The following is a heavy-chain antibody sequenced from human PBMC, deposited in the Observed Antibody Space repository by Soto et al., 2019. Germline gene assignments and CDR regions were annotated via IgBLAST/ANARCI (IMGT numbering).Heavy chain of an antibody. CDR1: GFTFSSYS. D-gene: IGHD2-8*01. J-gene: IGHJ4*02. V-gene: IGHV3-48*01. CDR2: ISSSSSTI. CDR3: AREIMSYAAY. Sequence: EVQLVESGGGVVQSGGSLRLSCAASGFTFSSYSMNWVRQAPGKGLEWVSYISSSSSTIYYADSVKGRFTISRDNAKNSLYLQMSSLRAVDTAVYYCAREIMSYAAYWGQGTLVTVSS.